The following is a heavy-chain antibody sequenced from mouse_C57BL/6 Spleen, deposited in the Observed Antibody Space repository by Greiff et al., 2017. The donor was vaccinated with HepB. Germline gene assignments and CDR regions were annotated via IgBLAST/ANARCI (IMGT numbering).Heavy chain of an antibody. CDR3: AITAQATYFDY. V-gene: IGHV1-52*01. Sequence: QVQLKQPGAELVRPGSSVKLSCKASGYTFTSYWMHWVKQRPIQGLEWIGNIDPSDSETHYNQKFKDKATLTVDKSSSTAYMQLSSLTSEDSAVYYCAITAQATYFDYWGQGTTLTVSS. D-gene: IGHD3-2*02. J-gene: IGHJ2*01. CDR1: GYTFTSYW. CDR2: IDPSDSET.